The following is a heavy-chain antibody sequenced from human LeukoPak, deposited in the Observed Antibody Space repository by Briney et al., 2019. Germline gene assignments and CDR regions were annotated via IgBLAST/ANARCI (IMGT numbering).Heavy chain of an antibody. J-gene: IGHJ4*02. Sequence: ASVKVSCKASGYTFTSYYMHWVRQAPGQGLEWMGIINPSGGSTSYAQKFQGRVTMTRDTSTSTVYMGMSSLRSEDTAVYYCARGDTIGVYFEYWGQGNLVTVSS. CDR3: ARGDTIGVYFEY. D-gene: IGHD3-16*01. V-gene: IGHV1-46*01. CDR1: GYTFTSYY. CDR2: INPSGGST.